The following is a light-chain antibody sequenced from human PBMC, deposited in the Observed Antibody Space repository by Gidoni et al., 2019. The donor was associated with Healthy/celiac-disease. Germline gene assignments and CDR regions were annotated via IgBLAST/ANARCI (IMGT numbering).Light chain of an antibody. Sequence: EIALTQSPATLSLSPGERVTLSCRASQSVSSYLAWYQQKPGQAPRLLIYDASNRATGIPARFSGSGSGTDFTLTISSLEPEDFAVYFCQHRSNWPTFGGGTKVEIK. V-gene: IGKV3-11*01. CDR1: QSVSSY. CDR3: QHRSNWPT. J-gene: IGKJ4*01. CDR2: DAS.